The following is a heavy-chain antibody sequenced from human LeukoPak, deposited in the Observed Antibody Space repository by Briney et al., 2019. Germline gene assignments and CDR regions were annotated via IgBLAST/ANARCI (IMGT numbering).Heavy chain of an antibody. D-gene: IGHD5-18*01. CDR3: ARAERTAITHDY. V-gene: IGHV1-18*01. CDR1: GYSFTDYG. J-gene: IGHJ4*02. CDR2: ISAYNGHT. Sequence: ASVKVSCKASGYSFTDYGISWVRQAPGQGLEWLGWISAYNGHTNYVQKLQGRVTMTTDTSTSTAYMELRTLGSDDTAVYYCARAERTAITHDYWGQGTLVIVSS.